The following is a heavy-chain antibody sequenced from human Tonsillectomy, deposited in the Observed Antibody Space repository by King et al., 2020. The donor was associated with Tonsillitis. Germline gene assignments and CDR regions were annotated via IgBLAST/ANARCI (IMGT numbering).Heavy chain of an antibody. V-gene: IGHV3-23*04. D-gene: IGHD6-13*01. CDR1: GFTFSSYA. CDR3: AKDLRSSSWYDARNFDY. CDR2: ISGSGGST. J-gene: IGHJ4*02. Sequence: VQLVESGGGLVQPGGSLRLSCAASGFTFSSYAMSWVRQAPGKGLEWVSAISGSGGSTYYADSVKGRFTISRDNSKNTLYLQMNSLRAEDTAVYYCAKDLRSSSWYDARNFDYWGQGTLVTVSS.